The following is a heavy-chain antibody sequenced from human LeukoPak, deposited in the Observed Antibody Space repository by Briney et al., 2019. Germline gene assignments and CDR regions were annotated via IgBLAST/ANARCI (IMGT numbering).Heavy chain of an antibody. J-gene: IGHJ4*02. D-gene: IGHD4-23*01. CDR2: IIPILGIA. CDR1: GGTFSSYA. CDR3: ARESYSGNPYFDY. V-gene: IGHV1-69*04. Sequence: GATVKVSCKASGGTFSSYAISWVRQAPGQGLEWMGRIIPILGIANYAQKFQGRVTITADKSTSTAYMEQSSLRSEDTAMYYCARESYSGNPYFDYWGQGTLVTVSS.